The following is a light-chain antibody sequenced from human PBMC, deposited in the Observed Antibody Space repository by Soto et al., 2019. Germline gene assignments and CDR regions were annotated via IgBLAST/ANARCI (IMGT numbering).Light chain of an antibody. CDR2: EVN. CDR3: CSFTSSNTHV. Sequence: QSALTQPASVSGSPGQSITISCTGTSSDFGNYNLVSWYQQHPGKVPKLILFEVNKRPSGVSGRFSASKSGNTASLTISGRQAEEEADYYCCSFTSSNTHVFGTGTKVTVL. J-gene: IGLJ1*01. V-gene: IGLV2-23*02. CDR1: SSDFGNYNL.